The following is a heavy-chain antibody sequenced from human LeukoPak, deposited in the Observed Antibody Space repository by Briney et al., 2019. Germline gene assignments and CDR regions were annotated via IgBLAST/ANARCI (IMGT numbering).Heavy chain of an antibody. CDR2: ISSSGSTI. CDR1: GFTFSSYG. J-gene: IGHJ4*02. CDR3: AKALLAYCGGDCYGIDY. D-gene: IGHD2-21*02. Sequence: GGSLRLSCAASGFTFSSYGMHWVRQAPGKGLEWVSYISSSGSTIYYADSVKGRFTISRDNAKNSLYLQMNSLRAEDTALYYCAKALLAYCGGDCYGIDYWGQGTLVTVSS. V-gene: IGHV3-48*04.